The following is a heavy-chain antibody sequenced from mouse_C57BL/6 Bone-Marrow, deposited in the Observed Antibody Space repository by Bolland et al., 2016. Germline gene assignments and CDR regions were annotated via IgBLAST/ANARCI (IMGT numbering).Heavy chain of an antibody. V-gene: IGHV1-26*01. Sequence: NNGGTSYNQKFKGKATLTVDKSSSTAYMELRSLISEDSAVYYCAREGYYYGSSFFDYWGQGTT. D-gene: IGHD1-1*01. CDR2: NNGGT. CDR3: AREGYYYGSSFFDY. J-gene: IGHJ2*01.